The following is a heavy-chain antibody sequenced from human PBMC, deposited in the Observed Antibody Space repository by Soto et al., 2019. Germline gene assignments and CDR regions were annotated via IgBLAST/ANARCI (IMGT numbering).Heavy chain of an antibody. V-gene: IGHV1-18*04. CDR1: GYTCTSYA. CDR2: ISAYNGNT. CDR3: ARNPDYGDYLGYYYYYGMDV. J-gene: IGHJ6*02. Sequence: CKASGYTCTSYAISWVRQAPRQEIEWMGWISAYNGNTNYEQKIHGRVTMTTDTSTSTAYMELRSLRSDDTAVYYCARNPDYGDYLGYYYYYGMDVWGQGTTGIVS. D-gene: IGHD4-17*01.